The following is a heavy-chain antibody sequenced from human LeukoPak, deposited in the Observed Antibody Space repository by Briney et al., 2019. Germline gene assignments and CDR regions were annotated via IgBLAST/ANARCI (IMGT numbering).Heavy chain of an antibody. D-gene: IGHD5-18*01. CDR3: ATAVREGDVDTAMAYDY. V-gene: IGHV3-11*01. Sequence: GGSLRLSCAASGFTFSDYYMSWIRQAPGKGLEWVSYISSSGSTIYYADSVKGRFTISRDNAKNSLYLQMNSLRAEDTAVYYCATAVREGDVDTAMAYDYWGQGTLVTVSS. CDR2: ISSSGSTI. J-gene: IGHJ4*02. CDR1: GFTFSDYY.